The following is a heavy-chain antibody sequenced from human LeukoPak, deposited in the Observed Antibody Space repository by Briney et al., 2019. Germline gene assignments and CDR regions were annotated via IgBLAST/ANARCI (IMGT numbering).Heavy chain of an antibody. Sequence: SETLSLTCTVSGGAISDYYWSWIRQPPGKGLEWIGYIYYSGSTKYNPYLKSRVTISIDTSKNQFSLKLSSVTAADTALYYCARGTGAYYYLWGQGTMVTVSS. D-gene: IGHD3-22*01. CDR2: IYYSGST. J-gene: IGHJ3*01. CDR3: ARGTGAYYYL. CDR1: GGAISDYY. V-gene: IGHV4-59*01.